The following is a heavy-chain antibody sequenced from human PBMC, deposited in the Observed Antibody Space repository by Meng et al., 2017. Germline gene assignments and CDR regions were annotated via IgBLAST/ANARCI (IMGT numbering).Heavy chain of an antibody. J-gene: IGHJ4*02. CDR1: GGSFSGYY. Sequence: QGRLQQGGAGLLKPSETLSLTCAVYGGSFSGYYWSWIRQPPGKGLEWIGEINHSGSTNYNPSLKSRVTISVDTSKNQFSLKLSSVTAADTAVYYCARDTVEAYCGGDCCPLGYWGQGTLVTVFS. CDR3: ARDTVEAYCGGDCCPLGY. D-gene: IGHD2-21*02. CDR2: INHSGST. V-gene: IGHV4-34*01.